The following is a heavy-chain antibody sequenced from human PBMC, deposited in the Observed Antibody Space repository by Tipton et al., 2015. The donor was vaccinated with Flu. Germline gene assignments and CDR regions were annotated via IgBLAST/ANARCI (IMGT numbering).Heavy chain of an antibody. Sequence: TLSLTCTVSGDSVSYYYWNWIRQPPGKGLEWIGYIYYSGSTNYNPSLKSRVTISVGTSKNQFSLKLSSVTAADTAVYYCARYGTYDGSRYFQHWGQGTLVTVSS. CDR1: GDSVSYYY. CDR2: IYYSGST. V-gene: IGHV4-59*02. J-gene: IGHJ1*01. CDR3: ARYGTYDGSRYFQH. D-gene: IGHD1-26*01.